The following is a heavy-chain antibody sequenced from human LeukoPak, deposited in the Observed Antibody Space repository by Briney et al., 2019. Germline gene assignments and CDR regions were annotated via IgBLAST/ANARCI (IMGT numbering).Heavy chain of an antibody. Sequence: ASVKVSCKASGYTFTSYGFSWVRLAPGHGLEWMGWISAYNGNRKYEKKLQGRVTMTTDTATSTAYMELSSLRADDTAVYYCARGVRWCSSTSYCTYYYYMDVWGKGTTVTISS. CDR1: GYTFTSYG. D-gene: IGHD2-2*02. CDR3: ARGVRWCSSTSYCTYYYYMDV. V-gene: IGHV1-18*01. J-gene: IGHJ6*03. CDR2: ISAYNGNR.